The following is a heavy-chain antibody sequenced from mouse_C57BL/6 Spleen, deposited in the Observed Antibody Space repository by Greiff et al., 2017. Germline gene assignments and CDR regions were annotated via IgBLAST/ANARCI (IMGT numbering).Heavy chain of an antibody. Sequence: QVQLKQSGAELVRPGTSVKVSCKASGYAFTNYLIEWVKQRPGQGLEWIGVINPGSGGTNYNEKFKGKARLTADKSSSTAYMQLSSLTSEDSAVYFCARSNYGSSTGFAYWGQGTLVTVSA. CDR2: INPGSGGT. V-gene: IGHV1-54*01. CDR3: ARSNYGSSTGFAY. D-gene: IGHD1-1*01. CDR1: GYAFTNYL. J-gene: IGHJ3*01.